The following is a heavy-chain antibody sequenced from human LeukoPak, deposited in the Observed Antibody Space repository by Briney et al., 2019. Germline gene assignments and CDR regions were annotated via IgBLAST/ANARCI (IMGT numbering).Heavy chain of an antibody. D-gene: IGHD1-26*01. Sequence: GASVKVSCKASGYTFTSYGISWVRQAPGQGLEWMGWISAYNGNTNYAQKFQGRVTMTRDTSISTAYMELSRLRSDDTAVYYCVREISGSYYDYYYYNMDVWGKGTTVTISS. J-gene: IGHJ6*03. V-gene: IGHV1-18*01. CDR2: ISAYNGNT. CDR1: GYTFTSYG. CDR3: VREISGSYYDYYYYNMDV.